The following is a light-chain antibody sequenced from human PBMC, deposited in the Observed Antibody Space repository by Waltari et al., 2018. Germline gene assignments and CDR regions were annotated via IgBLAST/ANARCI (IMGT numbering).Light chain of an antibody. CDR3: GSYTASDTWV. J-gene: IGLJ3*02. Sequence: QSALTPPASVSGSPGQSITISCTGTITDVGPYDFVPWYQHHPGKAPKLIIDDVSARPSGVSNRFSGSRSANTASLAISGLQAEDEAHYYCGSYTASDTWVFGGGTQVTVL. V-gene: IGLV2-14*01. CDR1: ITDVGPYDF. CDR2: DVS.